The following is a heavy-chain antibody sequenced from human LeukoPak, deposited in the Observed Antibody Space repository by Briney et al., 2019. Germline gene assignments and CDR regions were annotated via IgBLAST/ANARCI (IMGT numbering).Heavy chain of an antibody. J-gene: IGHJ6*03. D-gene: IGHD2-2*02. Sequence: GGSLRLSCAASGFTFSSYSMNWVRQAPGKGLEWVSSISSSSSYIYYADSVKGRFTISRDNAKNSLYLQMNSRRAEDTAVYYGARYDCSSTSCYIPYYYMDVWGKGTTVTVSS. CDR2: ISSSSSYI. CDR3: ARYDCSSTSCYIPYYYMDV. V-gene: IGHV3-21*01. CDR1: GFTFSSYS.